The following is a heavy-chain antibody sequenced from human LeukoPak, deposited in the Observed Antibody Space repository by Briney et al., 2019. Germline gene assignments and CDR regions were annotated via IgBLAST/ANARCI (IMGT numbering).Heavy chain of an antibody. V-gene: IGHV3-48*01. J-gene: IGHJ3*02. D-gene: IGHD1/OR15-1a*01. Sequence: GGSLRLSCAASGFTFSSYSMNWVRQAPGNGLEWVSYISSSSSTIYYADSVKGRFTISRDNAKNSLYLQMNSLRAEDTAVYYCARVCRFGPREQAFDIWGQGTMVTVSS. CDR3: ARVCRFGPREQAFDI. CDR1: GFTFSSYS. CDR2: ISSSSSTI.